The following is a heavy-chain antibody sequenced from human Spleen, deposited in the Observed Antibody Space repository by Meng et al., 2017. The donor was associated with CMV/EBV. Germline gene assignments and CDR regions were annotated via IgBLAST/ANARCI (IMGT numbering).Heavy chain of an antibody. J-gene: IGHJ4*02. CDR1: GFTFSSHV. V-gene: IGHV3-30*02. Sequence: GGSLRLSCAASGFTFSSHVMSWVRQAPGKGLEWVAFLRYDGNNKYYTDSVKGRFTISRDNSKNTLYLQMNSLRAEDTAVYYCAKDNWNYRSYFDYWGQGTLVTVSS. D-gene: IGHD1-7*01. CDR2: LRYDGNNK. CDR3: AKDNWNYRSYFDY.